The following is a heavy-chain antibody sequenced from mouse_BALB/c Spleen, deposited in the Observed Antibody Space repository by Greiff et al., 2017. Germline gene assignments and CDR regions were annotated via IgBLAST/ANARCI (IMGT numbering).Heavy chain of an antibody. CDR3: ARWGGNPPFDV. CDR1: GYTFTSYW. Sequence: VQLQQSGTVLARPGASVKMSCKASGYTFTSYWMQWVKQRPGQGLEWIGAIYPGDGDTRYTQKFKGKATLTADKSSSTAYMQLSSLASEDSAVYYCARWGGNPPFDVWGAGTTVTVSS. CDR2: IYPGDGDT. J-gene: IGHJ1*01. D-gene: IGHD2-1*01. V-gene: IGHV1-87*01.